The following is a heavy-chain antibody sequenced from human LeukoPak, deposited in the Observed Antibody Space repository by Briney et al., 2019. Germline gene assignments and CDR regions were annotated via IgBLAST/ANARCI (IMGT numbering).Heavy chain of an antibody. V-gene: IGHV3-33*01. CDR3: ARQRGYCSSTSCSYYGMDV. CDR2: IWYDGSNK. D-gene: IGHD2-2*01. Sequence: GGSLRLSCAASGFTFSSYGLHWVRQAPGKGLEWGAVIWYDGSNKYYAVSVKGRFTISRDNSKNTLYLQMNSLRAEDTAVYYCARQRGYCSSTSCSYYGMDVWGQGTTVTVSS. CDR1: GFTFSSYG. J-gene: IGHJ6*02.